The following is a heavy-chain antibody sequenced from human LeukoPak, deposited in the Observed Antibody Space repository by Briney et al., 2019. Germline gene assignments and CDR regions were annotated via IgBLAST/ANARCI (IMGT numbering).Heavy chain of an antibody. CDR1: GFTFSSYA. CDR3: AKAPGVLPRYYYGMDV. CDR2: ISDSGGST. V-gene: IGHV3-23*01. D-gene: IGHD2-15*01. J-gene: IGHJ6*02. Sequence: GSLRLSCAASGFTFSSYAMSWVRQAPGKGLEWVSAISDSGGSTYYADSVKGRFTISRDNSKNTLYLQMNSLRAEDTAVYYCAKAPGVLPRYYYGMDVWGQGTTVTVSS.